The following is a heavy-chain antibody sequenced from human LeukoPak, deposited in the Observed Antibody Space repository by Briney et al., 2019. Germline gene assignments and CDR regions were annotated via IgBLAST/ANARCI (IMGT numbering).Heavy chain of an antibody. CDR3: SRLSPDGYNPFDFDY. CDR1: GFSFSGSA. J-gene: IGHJ4*02. D-gene: IGHD5-24*01. Sequence: GGSLRLSCAASGFSFSGSAMHWVRQASGKVLEWVGRIRSKANSFTTTYAASVKGRFTISRDDSKNTAYLQMNSLKTEDTAVYYCSRLSPDGYNPFDFDYWGQGTLVTVSS. CDR2: IRSKANSFTT. V-gene: IGHV3-73*01.